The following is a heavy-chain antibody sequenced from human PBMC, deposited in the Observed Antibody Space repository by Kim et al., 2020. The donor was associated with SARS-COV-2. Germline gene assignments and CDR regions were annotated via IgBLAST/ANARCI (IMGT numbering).Heavy chain of an antibody. V-gene: IGHV5-10-1*01. J-gene: IGHJ4*02. D-gene: IGHD2-15*01. Sequence: NYSPSFQGHVTHSADKSISTAYLRWSSMKASDTAMYYCARHQVATLQDYWGQGTLVTVSS. CDR3: ARHQVATLQDY.